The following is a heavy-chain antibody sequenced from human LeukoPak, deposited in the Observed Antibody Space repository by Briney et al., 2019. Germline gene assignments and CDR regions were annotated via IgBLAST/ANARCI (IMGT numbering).Heavy chain of an antibody. Sequence: SETLSLTCTVSGGSISSYYWSWIRQPPGKGLEWIGYSYNTGSTIYNHSLKSRVTISVDTSQNQFSLKLSSVTAADTAVYYCARHGGSWTFDYWGQGILVAVSS. CDR2: SYNTGST. CDR1: GGSISSYY. V-gene: IGHV4-59*08. CDR3: ARHGGSWTFDY. D-gene: IGHD6-13*01. J-gene: IGHJ4*02.